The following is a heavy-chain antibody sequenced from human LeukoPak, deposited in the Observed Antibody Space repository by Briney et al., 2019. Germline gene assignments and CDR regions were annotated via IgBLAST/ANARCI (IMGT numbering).Heavy chain of an antibody. J-gene: IGHJ6*04. CDR2: IYTGGST. V-gene: IGHV3-53*01. D-gene: IGHD2-2*01. CDR1: GFIVSSNY. Sequence: PGGSLRLSCAASGFIVSSNYMSWVRQAPGKGLEWVSVIYTGGSTYYADSVKGRFTISRDNSKNTVYLQMSSLRAEDTAVYYCAKEGDCSTTCCLTGGLDVWGKGTTVTVSS. CDR3: AKEGDCSTTCCLTGGLDV.